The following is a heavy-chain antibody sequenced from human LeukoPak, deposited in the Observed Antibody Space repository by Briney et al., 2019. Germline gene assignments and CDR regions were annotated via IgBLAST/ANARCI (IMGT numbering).Heavy chain of an antibody. V-gene: IGHV1-46*01. CDR1: GYTFTSYY. CDR3: AIVPYDYGDLDGYFDL. Sequence: ASVKVSCKASGYTFTSYYMHWVRQAPGQGLEWMGIINPSGGSTSYAQKFQGRVTMTRDTSTSTVYMELSSLRSEDTAVYYCAIVPYDYGDLDGYFDLWGRGTLVTVSS. J-gene: IGHJ2*01. CDR2: INPSGGST. D-gene: IGHD4-17*01.